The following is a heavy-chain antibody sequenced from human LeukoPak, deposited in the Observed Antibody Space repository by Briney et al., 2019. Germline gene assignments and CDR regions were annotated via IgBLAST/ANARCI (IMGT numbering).Heavy chain of an antibody. V-gene: IGHV3-20*04. Sequence: PGGSLRLSCAASGFTFDDYGMSWVRQAPGQGLEWVSGINWNGGSTGYADSVKGRFTISRDNAKNSLYLQMNSLRAEDTALYCCARDHYYDFWSGYEYYYYYMDVWGKGTTVTVSS. CDR1: GFTFDDYG. CDR3: ARDHYYDFWSGYEYYYYYMDV. J-gene: IGHJ6*03. D-gene: IGHD3-3*01. CDR2: INWNGGST.